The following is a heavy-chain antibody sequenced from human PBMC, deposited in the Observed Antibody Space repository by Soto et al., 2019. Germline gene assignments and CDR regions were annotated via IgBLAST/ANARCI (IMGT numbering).Heavy chain of an antibody. CDR3: AAAGYCSGGSCPTPYDY. CDR2: IVVGSGNT. CDR1: GFTFTSSA. D-gene: IGHD2-15*01. Sequence: QMQLVQSGPEVKKPGTSVKVSCKASGFTFTSSAMQWVRQARGQRLEWIGWIVVGSGNTNYAQKFQERVTITRDMSKSTAYMELSSLRSEDTAVYYCAAAGYCSGGSCPTPYDYWGQGTLVTVSS. J-gene: IGHJ4*02. V-gene: IGHV1-58*02.